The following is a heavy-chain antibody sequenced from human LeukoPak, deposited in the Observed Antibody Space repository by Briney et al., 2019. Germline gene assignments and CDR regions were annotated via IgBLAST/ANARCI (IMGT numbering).Heavy chain of an antibody. CDR3: ARGGYSYGWYYYYGMDV. V-gene: IGHV4-34*01. D-gene: IGHD5-18*01. J-gene: IGHJ6*02. CDR2: INHSGST. CDR1: GGSFSGYY. Sequence: SETLSLTCAVYGGSFSGYYWGWIRQPPGKGLEWLGEINHSGSTNYNPSLKSRVTISVDTSKNQFSLKLSSVTAADTAVYYCARGGYSYGWYYYYGMDVWGQGTTVTVSS.